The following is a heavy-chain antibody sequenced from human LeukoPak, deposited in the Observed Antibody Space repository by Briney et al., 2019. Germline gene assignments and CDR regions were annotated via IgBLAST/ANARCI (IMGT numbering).Heavy chain of an antibody. J-gene: IGHJ4*02. CDR3: AGGLDGAKDRKRFDY. Sequence: GGSLRLSCAASGFTFSSYEMNWVRQAPGKGLEWVSYISSSGSTIYYADSVKGRFTISRDNAKNSLYLQMNSLRAEDTAVYYCAGGLDGAKDRKRFDYWGQGTLVTVSS. CDR1: GFTFSSYE. D-gene: IGHD5-24*01. V-gene: IGHV3-48*03. CDR2: ISSSGSTI.